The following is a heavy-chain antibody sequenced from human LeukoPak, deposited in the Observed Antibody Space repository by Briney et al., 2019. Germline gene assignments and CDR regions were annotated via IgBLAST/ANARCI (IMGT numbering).Heavy chain of an antibody. CDR1: GFTFSSYS. V-gene: IGHV3-21*01. J-gene: IGHJ4*02. CDR3: ARDVVDTPEQNY. Sequence: GGSLRLSCAASGFTFSSYSMNWVCQAPGKGLEWVSSITSSSTYTYYADSVQGRFTVSRDNAKSSLYLQMNSLRAEDTAVYYCARDVVDTPEQNYWGQGTLVTVSS. D-gene: IGHD5-18*01. CDR2: ITSSSTYT.